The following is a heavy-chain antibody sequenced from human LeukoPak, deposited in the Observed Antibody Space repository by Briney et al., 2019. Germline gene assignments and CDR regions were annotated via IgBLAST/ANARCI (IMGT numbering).Heavy chain of an antibody. CDR3: VRDWGGYGLDV. J-gene: IGHJ6*02. CDR2: ISYDGSDK. D-gene: IGHD3-16*01. CDR1: GFTFSSYG. V-gene: IGHV3-33*08. Sequence: GGSLRLSCAASGFTFSSYGMHWVRQAPGKGLEWVAIISYDGSDKYYADSVKGRFTISRDNSKNTLYLQMDSLRAEDTAVYYCVRDWGGYGLDVWGQGTTVTVS.